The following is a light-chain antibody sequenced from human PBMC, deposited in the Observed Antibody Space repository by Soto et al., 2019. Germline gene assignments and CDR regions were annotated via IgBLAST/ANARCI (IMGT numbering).Light chain of an antibody. Sequence: DIQMTQSPSSLSASVGDRVTITCRASRGISNYLAWYQQRPGKAPKLLIYAASTLQSGVPSRFSGSGSVTDFTLTISSLQPEDVATYYCQKYDSAPWTFGQGTKVEIK. J-gene: IGKJ1*01. CDR1: RGISNY. CDR2: AAS. CDR3: QKYDSAPWT. V-gene: IGKV1-27*01.